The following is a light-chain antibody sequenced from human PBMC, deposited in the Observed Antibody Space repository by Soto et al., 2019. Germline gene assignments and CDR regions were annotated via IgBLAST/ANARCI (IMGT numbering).Light chain of an antibody. V-gene: IGKV3D-15*01. CDR1: QSVYNN. Sequence: EVVMTQSPATLSVSPGERATLSCRTSQSVYNNLAWYPQKPGQAPRLLISAASTRATGIPARFSGSGSGTEFTLTINSLQSEDFAVYYCQQYNSWPLTFGGGTKVEIK. CDR3: QQYNSWPLT. J-gene: IGKJ4*01. CDR2: AAS.